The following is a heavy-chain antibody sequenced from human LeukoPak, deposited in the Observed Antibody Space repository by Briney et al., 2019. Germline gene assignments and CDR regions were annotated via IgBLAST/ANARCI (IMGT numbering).Heavy chain of an antibody. CDR3: ARVDTAMVTCDY. Sequence: ASVKVSCKASRGTFSSYAISWVRQAPGQGLEWMGGIIPIFGTANYAQKFQGRVTITTDESTSTAYMELSSLRSEDTAVYYCARVDTAMVTCDYWGQGTLVTVSS. D-gene: IGHD5-18*01. V-gene: IGHV1-69*05. CDR2: IIPIFGTA. J-gene: IGHJ4*02. CDR1: RGTFSSYA.